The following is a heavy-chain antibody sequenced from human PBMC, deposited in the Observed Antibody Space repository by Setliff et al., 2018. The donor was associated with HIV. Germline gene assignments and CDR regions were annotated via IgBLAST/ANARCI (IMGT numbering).Heavy chain of an antibody. V-gene: IGHV1-58*01. CDR2: IVVGSGNT. CDR1: GFTFTSSA. D-gene: IGHD6-13*01. J-gene: IGHJ6*02. CDR3: AADGTGGGYQQLVLPYYYYSMDV. Sequence: SVKVSCKASGFTFTSSAVQWVRQARGQRLEWIGWIVVGSGNTNYAQKFQERVTITRDMSTSTAYMELSSLRSEDTAVYYCAADGTGGGYQQLVLPYYYYSMDVWGQGTTVTVSS.